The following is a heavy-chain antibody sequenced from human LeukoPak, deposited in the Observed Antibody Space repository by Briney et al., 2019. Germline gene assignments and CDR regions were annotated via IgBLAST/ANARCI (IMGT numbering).Heavy chain of an antibody. CDR3: AREEVRRNGNNYFDY. Sequence: PSETLSLTCTVSGGSISSYYWSWIRQPPGKGLEWIGYIYDNGRTNYNPSLKSQVTISVDTSKDQFSLKLSSVIASDTAVYYCAREEVRRNGNNYFDYWGQGILVTVSS. D-gene: IGHD5-24*01. CDR1: GGSISSYY. J-gene: IGHJ4*02. CDR2: IYDNGRT. V-gene: IGHV4-59*01.